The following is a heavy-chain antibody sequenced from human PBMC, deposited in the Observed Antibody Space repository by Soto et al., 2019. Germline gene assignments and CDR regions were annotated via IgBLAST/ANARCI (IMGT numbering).Heavy chain of an antibody. Sequence: HGGSLRLSCAASGFTFSSYGMHWVRQAPGKGLEWVAVISYDGSNKYYADSVKGRFTISRDNSKNTLYLQMNSLRAEDTAVYYCAKGKGVVVPADPDYWGQGTLVTVSS. D-gene: IGHD2-2*01. CDR1: GFTFSSYG. J-gene: IGHJ4*02. CDR2: ISYDGSNK. V-gene: IGHV3-30*18. CDR3: AKGKGVVVPADPDY.